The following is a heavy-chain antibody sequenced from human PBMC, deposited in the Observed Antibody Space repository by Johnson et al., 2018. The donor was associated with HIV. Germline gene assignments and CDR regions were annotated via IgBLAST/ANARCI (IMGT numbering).Heavy chain of an antibody. D-gene: IGHD3-16*01. CDR2: IYSGGST. CDR1: GFTVSSNY. CDR3: ARDEEGGAFDI. V-gene: IGHV3-53*01. Sequence: VQVLESGGGLIQPGGSLRLSCAASGFTVSSNYMSWVRQAPGKGLEWVSVIYSGGSTYYADSVKGRFTISRDNSKNTLYLQMNSLRAEDTAVYYCARDEEGGAFDIWGQGTMVTVSS. J-gene: IGHJ3*02.